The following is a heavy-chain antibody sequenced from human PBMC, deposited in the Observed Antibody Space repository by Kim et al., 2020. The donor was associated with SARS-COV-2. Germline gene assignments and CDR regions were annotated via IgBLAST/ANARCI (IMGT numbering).Heavy chain of an antibody. CDR1: GFTFSSYG. V-gene: IGHV3-30*18. D-gene: IGHD6-19*01. J-gene: IGHJ4*02. Sequence: GGSLRLSCAASGFTFSSYGMHWVRQAPGKGLEWVAVISYDGSNKYYADSVKGRFTISRDNSKNTLYLQMNSLRAEDTAVYYCAKEVATAVGYSSGWGSQIFDYWGQGTLVTVSS. CDR3: AKEVATAVGYSSGWGSQIFDY. CDR2: ISYDGSNK.